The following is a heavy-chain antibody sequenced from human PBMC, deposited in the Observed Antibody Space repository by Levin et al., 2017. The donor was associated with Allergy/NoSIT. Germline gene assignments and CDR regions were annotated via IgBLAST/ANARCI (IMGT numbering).Heavy chain of an antibody. D-gene: IGHD6-13*01. CDR2: ISGSGGST. CDR1: GFTFSSYA. Sequence: GESLKISCAASGFTFSSYAMSWVRQAPGKGLEWVSAISGSGGSTYYADSVKGRFTISRDNSKNTLYLQMNSLRAEDTAVYYCAKDLQQLDPHHYYDYGMDVWGQGTTVTVSS. J-gene: IGHJ6*02. CDR3: AKDLQQLDPHHYYDYGMDV. V-gene: IGHV3-23*01.